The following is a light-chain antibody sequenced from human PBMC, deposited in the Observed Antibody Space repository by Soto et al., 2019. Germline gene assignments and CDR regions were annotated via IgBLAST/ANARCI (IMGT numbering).Light chain of an antibody. J-gene: IGLJ1*01. CDR2: DVS. CDR3: CSCTNSAYV. CDR1: SSDVGAYNY. Sequence: QSALTQPRSVSGSPGQSVTISCTGTSSDVGAYNYVSWYQQHPAKAPNLMIYDVSKRPSGVPDRFSGSKSGNTASLTISGLQAEDECDYYCCSCTNSAYVFGTGSKVTVL. V-gene: IGLV2-11*01.